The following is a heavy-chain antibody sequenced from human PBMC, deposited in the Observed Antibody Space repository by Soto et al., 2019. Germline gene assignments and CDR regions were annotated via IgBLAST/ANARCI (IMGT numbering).Heavy chain of an antibody. Sequence: ASVKVSCKASGGTFSSYAISWVRQAPGQGLEWMGGIIPIFGTANYAQKFQGRVTITADESTSTAYMELSSLRSGDTAVYYCARYGWSGYYYDYWGQGTLVTVSS. CDR1: GGTFSSYA. J-gene: IGHJ4*02. V-gene: IGHV1-69*13. CDR3: ARYGWSGYYYDY. D-gene: IGHD3-3*01. CDR2: IIPIFGTA.